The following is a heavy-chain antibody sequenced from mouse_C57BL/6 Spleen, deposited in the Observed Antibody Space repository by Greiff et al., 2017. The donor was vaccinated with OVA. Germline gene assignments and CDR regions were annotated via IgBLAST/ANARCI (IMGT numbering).Heavy chain of an antibody. CDR1: GYTFTSYG. D-gene: IGHD4-1*02. CDR2: IYPRSGNT. Sequence: QVQLQQSGAELARPGASVKLSCKASGYTFTSYGISWVKQRTGQGLEWIGEIYPRSGNTYYNEKFKGKATLTADKSSSTAYMELRSLTSEDSAVYFCARWVQLGQGYYFDYWGQGTTLTVSS. CDR3: ARWVQLGQGYYFDY. V-gene: IGHV1-81*01. J-gene: IGHJ2*01.